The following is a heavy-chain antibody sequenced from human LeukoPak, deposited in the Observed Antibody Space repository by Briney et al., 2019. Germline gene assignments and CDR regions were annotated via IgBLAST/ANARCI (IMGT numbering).Heavy chain of an antibody. CDR3: ARGPLMTTVTTSGDY. D-gene: IGHD4-17*01. J-gene: IGHJ4*02. V-gene: IGHV4-59*12. CDR2: RFSSGST. CDR1: GGYISSYY. Sequence: TSETLSLTCSVSGGYISSYYWTWIRQPPGKGLEWIGYRFSSGSTPLNPSLKSRVTVSVDTSKSQFSLKLSSVTAADTAVYYCARGPLMTTVTTSGDYWGQGTLVTASS.